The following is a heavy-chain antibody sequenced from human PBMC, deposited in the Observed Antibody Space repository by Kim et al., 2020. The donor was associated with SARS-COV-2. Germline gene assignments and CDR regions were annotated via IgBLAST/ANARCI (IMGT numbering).Heavy chain of an antibody. CDR3: ARRDCTNGVCCNDY. Sequence: GGSLRLSCAASGFTFSSYSMNWVRQAPGKGLEWVSSISSSSSYIYYADSVKGRFTISRDNAKNSLYLQMNSLRAEDTAVYYCARRDCTNGVCCNDYWGQGTLVTVSS. CDR2: ISSSSSYI. J-gene: IGHJ4*02. V-gene: IGHV3-21*01. CDR1: GFTFSSYS. D-gene: IGHD2-8*01.